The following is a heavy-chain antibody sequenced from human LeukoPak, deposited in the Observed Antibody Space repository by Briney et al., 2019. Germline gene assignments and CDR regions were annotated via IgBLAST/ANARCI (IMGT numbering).Heavy chain of an antibody. D-gene: IGHD6-13*01. Sequence: GGSLRLSCAASGFTVSSNYMGWVRQAPGKGLKWVSVIYTDGRTYSADSMKGRFTLSRDNSKNTLYLQMSSLRAEDTAVYYCARRRAASWSFDSWGQGTLVTVSS. CDR3: ARRRAASWSFDS. CDR2: IYTDGRT. V-gene: IGHV3-66*04. J-gene: IGHJ4*02. CDR1: GFTVSSNY.